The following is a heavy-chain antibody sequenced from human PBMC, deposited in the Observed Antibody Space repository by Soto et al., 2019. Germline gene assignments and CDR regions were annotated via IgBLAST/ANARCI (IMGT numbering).Heavy chain of an antibody. D-gene: IGHD2-15*01. Sequence: GGSLRLSCAASGFTFSSYAMSWVRQAPGKGLEWVSAISGSGGSTYYADSVKGRFTISRDNSKNTLYLQMNSLRAEDTAVYYCAKAERRIVVGVAAIGARRDWIDPSGQATLVTVSS. V-gene: IGHV3-23*01. CDR2: ISGSGGST. CDR3: AKAERRIVVGVAAIGARRDWIDP. J-gene: IGHJ5*02. CDR1: GFTFSSYA.